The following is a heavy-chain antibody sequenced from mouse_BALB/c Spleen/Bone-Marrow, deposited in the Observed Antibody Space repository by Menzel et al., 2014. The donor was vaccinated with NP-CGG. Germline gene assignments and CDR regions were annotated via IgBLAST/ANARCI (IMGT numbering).Heavy chain of an antibody. CDR3: ANYDYGLYFDV. Sequence: VQLQQSGAELVKPGASVKLSCTASGFNIKDTYMHWVKQRPEQGLEWIGRIDPANGNTKYDPKFQGKAIITADTSSNTAYLQLSILTSEDTAVYYCANYDYGLYFDVWGAGTTVTVSS. J-gene: IGHJ1*01. CDR2: IDPANGNT. CDR1: GFNIKDTY. V-gene: IGHV14-3*02. D-gene: IGHD2-4*01.